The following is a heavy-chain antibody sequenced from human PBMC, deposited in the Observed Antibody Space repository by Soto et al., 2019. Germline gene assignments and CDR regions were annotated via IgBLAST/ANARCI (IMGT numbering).Heavy chain of an antibody. V-gene: IGHV3-74*01. Sequence: EGQLVESGGGLVQPGGSLRLSCAASGFTFSDYWVHWVRQVPGKGLVWVSRMNSDGSTISYADSVKGRFTISRDNAKNTVYLLMNSLTAEDTAVYYCARVGQGFWYFDLWGRGTLVTVSS. CDR3: ARVGQGFWYFDL. CDR2: MNSDGSTI. CDR1: GFTFSDYW. J-gene: IGHJ2*01.